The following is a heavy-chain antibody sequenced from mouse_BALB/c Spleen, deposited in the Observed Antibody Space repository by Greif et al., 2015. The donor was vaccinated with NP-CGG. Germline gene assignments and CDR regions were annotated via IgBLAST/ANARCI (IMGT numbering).Heavy chain of an antibody. CDR3: AITGLFDY. CDR1: GYTFTSYW. V-gene: IGHV1S81*02. J-gene: IGHJ2*01. D-gene: IGHD4-1*01. CDR2: INPSNGRT. Sequence: QVQLKDSGAELVKPGASVKLSCKASGYTFTSYWMHWVKQRPGQGLEWIGEINPSNGRTNYNEKFKSKATLTVDKSSSTAYMHLSSLTSEDSAVYYCAITGLFDYWGQGTTLTVSS.